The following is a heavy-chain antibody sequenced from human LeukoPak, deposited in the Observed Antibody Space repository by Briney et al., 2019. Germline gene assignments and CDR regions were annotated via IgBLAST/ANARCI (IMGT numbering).Heavy chain of an antibody. CDR2: IFPSGGEI. J-gene: IGHJ4*02. D-gene: IGHD2-8*02. CDR3: ATYRQVLLPFES. V-gene: IGHV3-23*01. CDR1: GFTFSSYS. Sequence: GGSLRLSCAASGFTFSSYSMIWVRQPPGKGLEWVSSIFPSGGEIHYADSVRGRFTISRDNSKSTLSLQMNSLRAEDTAIYYCATYRQVLLPFESWGQGTLVTVSS.